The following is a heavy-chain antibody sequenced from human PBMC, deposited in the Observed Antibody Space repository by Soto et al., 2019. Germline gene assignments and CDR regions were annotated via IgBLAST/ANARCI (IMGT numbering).Heavy chain of an antibody. CDR2: IYYSGST. CDR1: CGSISSGGYY. J-gene: IGHJ4*02. V-gene: IGHV4-31*03. D-gene: IGHD1-26*01. Sequence: QVQLQESGPGLVKPSQTLSLTCTVSCGSISSGGYYWSWIRQHPGKGLEWIGYIYYSGSTYYNPSLNRRVTISVETSKNQFTLMLYSVTAADTVVYYCARGRVGATDRKFDYWGQGTLVTVSS. CDR3: ARGRVGATDRKFDY.